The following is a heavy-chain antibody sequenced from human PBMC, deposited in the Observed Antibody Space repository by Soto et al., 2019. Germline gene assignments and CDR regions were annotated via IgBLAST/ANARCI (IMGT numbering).Heavy chain of an antibody. CDR3: ARVRFRTIFGGVIISWFDP. D-gene: IGHD3-3*01. CDR2: INHSGST. CDR1: GGPFSGYY. V-gene: IGHV4-34*01. J-gene: IGHJ5*02. Sequence: SETLSLTCAVYGGPFSGYYWSWIRQPPGKGLEWIGEINHSGSTNYNPSLKSRVTISVDTSKNQFSLKLSSVTAADTAVYYCARVRFRTIFGGVIISWFDPWGQGTLVTVSS.